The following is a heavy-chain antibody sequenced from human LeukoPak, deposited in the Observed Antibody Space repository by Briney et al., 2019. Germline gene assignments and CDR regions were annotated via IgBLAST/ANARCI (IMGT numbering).Heavy chain of an antibody. V-gene: IGHV3-23*01. CDR1: GFSFNNFG. Sequence: GGSLRLSCVASGFSFNNFGMTWVRQAPGRGLEWVSSISGTGGSTHYADSVKGRFTISRDNSKNTLYLQMNSLRAGDTAVYYCAGSGWYDGVDYWGQGTLVTVSS. CDR2: ISGTGGST. D-gene: IGHD6-19*01. J-gene: IGHJ4*02. CDR3: AGSGWYDGVDY.